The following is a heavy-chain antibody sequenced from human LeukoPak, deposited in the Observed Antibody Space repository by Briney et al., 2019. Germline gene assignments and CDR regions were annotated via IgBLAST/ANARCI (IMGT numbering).Heavy chain of an antibody. V-gene: IGHV4-4*07. J-gene: IGHJ6*03. CDR1: GGSISSYY. D-gene: IGHD6-6*01. CDR2: IYTSGST. CDR3: ARGGSSSAYYYYYMDV. Sequence: SETLSLTCTVSGGSISSYYWSWIRQPAGKGLECIGRIYTSGSTNYNPSLKGRVTMSVDTSKNQFSLKLSSVTAADTAVYYCARGGSSSAYYYYYMDVWGKGTTVTVSS.